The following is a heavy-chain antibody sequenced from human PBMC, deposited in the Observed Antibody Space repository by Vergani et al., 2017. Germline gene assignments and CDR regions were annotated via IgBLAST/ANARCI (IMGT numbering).Heavy chain of an antibody. CDR3: ARDLGHVGITPQAFDP. CDR2: IIPILGIA. V-gene: IGHV1-69*09. D-gene: IGHD1-14*01. Sequence: QVQLVQSGAEVKKPGSSVKVSCKASGGTFSSYTISWVRQAPGQGLEWMGRIIPILGIANYAQKFQGRVTMTRDTSTSTVYMELSSLRSEDTAVYYCARDLGHVGITPQAFDPWGQGTLVTVSS. J-gene: IGHJ5*02. CDR1: GGTFSSYT.